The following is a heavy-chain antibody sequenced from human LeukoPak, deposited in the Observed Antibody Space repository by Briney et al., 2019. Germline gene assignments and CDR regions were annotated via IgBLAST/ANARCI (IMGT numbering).Heavy chain of an antibody. D-gene: IGHD1-1*01. CDR1: GGSISSCSYY. Sequence: SETLSLTCTVSGGSISSCSYYWGWIRQPPGKGLELIGCIYYSGSTYYHPSLKSRVTICVDTSKTQFSLKLSSVTAADTAVYYCWSISFDLNDSAGMDVWGQGTTVTVSS. J-gene: IGHJ6*02. CDR2: IYYSGST. V-gene: IGHV4-39*01. CDR3: WSISFDLNDSAGMDV.